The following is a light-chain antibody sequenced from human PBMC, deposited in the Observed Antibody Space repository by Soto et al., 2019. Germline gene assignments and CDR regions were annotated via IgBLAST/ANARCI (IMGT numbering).Light chain of an antibody. CDR1: SSDVGSYNL. CDR3: CSYAGSSSYV. V-gene: IGLV2-23*01. J-gene: IGLJ1*01. Sequence: SALTQAASVSGAAGRASSISCPGTSSDVGSYNLVSWYQQHPGKAPKLMIYEGSKRPSGVSNRFSGSKSGNTASLTISGLQAEDEADYYCCSYAGSSSYVFGTGTKVTVL. CDR2: EGS.